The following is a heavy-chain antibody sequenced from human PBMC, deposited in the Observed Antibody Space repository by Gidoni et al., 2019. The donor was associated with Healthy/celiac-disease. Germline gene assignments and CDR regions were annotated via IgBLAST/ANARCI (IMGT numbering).Heavy chain of an antibody. J-gene: IGHJ3*02. CDR3: AREMYSLYYYARHAFDI. D-gene: IGHD3-10*01. CDR1: GYTFTSYD. Sequence: QVQLVQSGAEVKNPGASVTVSCKASGYTFTSYDINWVRQATGQGLEWMGWMNPNSGNTGYAQKFQGRVTMTRNTSISTAYMELSSLRSEDTAVYYCAREMYSLYYYARHAFDIWGQGTMVTVSS. CDR2: MNPNSGNT. V-gene: IGHV1-8*01.